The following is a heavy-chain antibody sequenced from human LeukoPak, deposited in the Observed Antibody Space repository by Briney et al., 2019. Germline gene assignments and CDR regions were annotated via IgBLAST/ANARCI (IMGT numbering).Heavy chain of an antibody. V-gene: IGHV1-2*02. D-gene: IGHD3-3*01. CDR3: ARPDFWSGPFDY. Sequence: ASVKVSCKASGYTFTSYGISWVRQAPGQGLEWMGWINPNSGGTNYAQKFQGRVTMTRDTSISTAYMELSRLRSDDTAVYYCARPDFWSGPFDYWGQGTLVTVSS. CDR1: GYTFTSYG. CDR2: INPNSGGT. J-gene: IGHJ4*02.